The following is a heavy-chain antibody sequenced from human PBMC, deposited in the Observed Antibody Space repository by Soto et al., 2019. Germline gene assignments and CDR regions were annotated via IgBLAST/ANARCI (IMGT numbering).Heavy chain of an antibody. Sequence: SETLSLTCTVSGGSISSYYWSWIRQPPGKGLEWIGYIYYSGSTNYNPSLKSRVTISVDTSKNQFSLKLSSVTAADTAVYYCATVDTAMVTVDYWGQGTLVTVSS. CDR3: ATVDTAMVTVDY. D-gene: IGHD5-18*01. CDR2: IYYSGST. J-gene: IGHJ4*02. V-gene: IGHV4-59*08. CDR1: GGSISSYY.